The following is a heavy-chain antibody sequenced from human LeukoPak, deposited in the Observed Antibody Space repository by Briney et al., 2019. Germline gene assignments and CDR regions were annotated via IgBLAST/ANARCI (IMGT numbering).Heavy chain of an antibody. Sequence: ASVKVSCKASGYTFTSYDINWVRQATGQGLEWMGWMNPNSGNTGYAQKFQGRVTMTRNTSISTAYMELSSLRAEDTAVYYCARVPNYGSGSGFDPWGQGTLVTVSS. CDR2: MNPNSGNT. J-gene: IGHJ5*02. CDR1: GYTFTSYD. CDR3: ARVPNYGSGSGFDP. D-gene: IGHD3-10*01. V-gene: IGHV1-8*01.